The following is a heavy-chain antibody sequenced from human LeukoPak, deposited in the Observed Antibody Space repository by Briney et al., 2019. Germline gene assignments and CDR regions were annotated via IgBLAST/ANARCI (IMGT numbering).Heavy chain of an antibody. CDR3: ARVDTAMVIDY. Sequence: AASVKVSCKASGGTFSSYAISWVRQAPGQGLEWMGRIIPILGIANYAQKFQGRVTITADKSTSTAYMELSSLRSEDTAVYYCARVDTAMVIDYWGQGTLVTVSS. CDR1: GGTFSSYA. CDR2: IIPILGIA. D-gene: IGHD5-18*01. J-gene: IGHJ4*02. V-gene: IGHV1-69*04.